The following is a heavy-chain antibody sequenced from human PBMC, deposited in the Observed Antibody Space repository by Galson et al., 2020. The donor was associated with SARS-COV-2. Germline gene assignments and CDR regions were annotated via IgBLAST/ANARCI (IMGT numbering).Heavy chain of an antibody. J-gene: IGHJ4*02. Sequence: GGSLRLSCAASGFTLRSSAMHWVRQAPGKGLERVAIISYDGTTKYNSDSVKGRFTISRDISKNTLFLQMNSLRPEDTAVYYCARETDDYTSSWYDYWGQGTLVTVSS. D-gene: IGHD6-13*01. CDR2: ISYDGTTK. CDR1: GFTLRSSA. CDR3: ARETDDYTSSWYDY. V-gene: IGHV3-30*04.